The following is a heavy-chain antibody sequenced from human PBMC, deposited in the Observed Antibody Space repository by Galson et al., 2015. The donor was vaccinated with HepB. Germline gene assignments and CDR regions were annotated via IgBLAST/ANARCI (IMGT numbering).Heavy chain of an antibody. J-gene: IGHJ5*02. CDR2: IIPIFGTA. D-gene: IGHD2-2*01. CDR1: GGTFSSYA. CDR3: ARTRHCSGTSCYSDNWFDP. Sequence: SVKVSCKASGGTFSSYAISWVRQAPGQGLEWMGGIIPIFGTANYAQKFQGRVTITADESTSTAYMELSSLRSEDTAVYYCARTRHCSGTSCYSDNWFDPWGQGTLVTVSS. V-gene: IGHV1-69*13.